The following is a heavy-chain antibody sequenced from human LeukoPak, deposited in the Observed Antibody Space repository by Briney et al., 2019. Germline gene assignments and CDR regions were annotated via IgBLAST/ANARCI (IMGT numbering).Heavy chain of an antibody. CDR1: GGSISSYY. CDR2: IYYSGST. V-gene: IGHV4-59*01. Sequence: PSEALSLTCTVSGGSISSYYWSWIRQPPGKGLEWIGYIYYSGSTNYNPSLKSRVTISVDTSKNQFSLKLSSVTAADTAVYYCASLKSSYYFDYWGQGTLVTVSS. D-gene: IGHD3-22*01. J-gene: IGHJ4*02. CDR3: ASLKSSYYFDY.